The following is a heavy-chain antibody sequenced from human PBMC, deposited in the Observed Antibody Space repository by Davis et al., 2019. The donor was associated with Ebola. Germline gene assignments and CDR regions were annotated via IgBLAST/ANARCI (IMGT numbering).Heavy chain of an antibody. CDR3: ARDRHDSSGYGF. Sequence: SETLSLTCTVSGGSITDHYWSWIRQPAGKGLEWIGHIYTRGNTNYNPSLQSRVTISADTSKNQFSLKLTAVTATDTAVYYCARDRHDSSGYGFWGQGTLVTVSS. D-gene: IGHD3-22*01. V-gene: IGHV4-4*07. CDR2: IYTRGNT. CDR1: GGSITDHY. J-gene: IGHJ4*02.